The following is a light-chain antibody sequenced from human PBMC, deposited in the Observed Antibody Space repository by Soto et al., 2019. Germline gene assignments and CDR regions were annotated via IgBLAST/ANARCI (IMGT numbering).Light chain of an antibody. CDR2: TTS. CDR3: QQSYLVPET. V-gene: IGKV1-39*01. CDR1: QTISLY. Sequence: DVQMTQSPSSLSASLGDRVTITCRASQTISLYLNWYQQKPGKAPKLLIATTSYLQNGVPSGFSGSGSGTDFSLTISSLQPEDFATYYCQQSYLVPETFGRGTKVDIK. J-gene: IGKJ2*01.